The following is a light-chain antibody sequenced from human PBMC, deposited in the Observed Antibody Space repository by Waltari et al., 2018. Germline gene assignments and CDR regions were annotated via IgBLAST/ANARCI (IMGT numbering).Light chain of an antibody. Sequence: EIVLTQSPGSVSLSPGERATLSCRASHSIRSNYLAWYQQKPGQAPRLLIYGASSRATGIADRFSGSGSGTDFTLTISRLEPEDSAVYYCQQYGTSSLTFGPGTKVEIK. CDR1: HSIRSNY. CDR2: GAS. CDR3: QQYGTSSLT. V-gene: IGKV3-20*01. J-gene: IGKJ3*01.